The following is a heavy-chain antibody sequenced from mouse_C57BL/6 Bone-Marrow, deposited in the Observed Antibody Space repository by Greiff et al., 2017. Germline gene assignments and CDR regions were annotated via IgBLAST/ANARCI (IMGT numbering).Heavy chain of an antibody. J-gene: IGHJ2*01. V-gene: IGHV2-9*02. Sequence: VQLQESGPGLVAPSQSLSITCTVSGFSLTSYGVHWVRQPPGKGLEWLGVIWAGGSTNYNSAPISRLSISKDNSKSQVFLKMNSLHTDDTATYYCARAGTEGVGYWGQGTTRTVSA. CDR3: ARAGTEGVGY. CDR2: IWAGGST. D-gene: IGHD3-3*01. CDR1: GFSLTSYG.